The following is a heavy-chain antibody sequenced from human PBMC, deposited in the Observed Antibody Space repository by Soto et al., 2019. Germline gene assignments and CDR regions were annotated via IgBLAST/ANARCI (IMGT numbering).Heavy chain of an antibody. Sequence: PWKAVCAPGDVSGGTIIAGHWRTWVRQSSGKGLEWVGEIYESGITNYNPSLNARLSISMDQSKNQFSLKLTSVTAAYTALYFCARAFSMSYSSDNHRFYAYYGLNFWGQVTMVTFSS. D-gene: IGHD3-10*02. CDR1: GGTIIAGHW. CDR3: ARAFSMSYSSDNHRFYAYYGLNF. CDR2: IYESGIT. J-gene: IGHJ6*02. V-gene: IGHV4-4*02.